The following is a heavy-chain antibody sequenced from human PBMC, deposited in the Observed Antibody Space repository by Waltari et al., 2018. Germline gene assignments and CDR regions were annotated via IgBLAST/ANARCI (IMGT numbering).Heavy chain of an antibody. CDR3: ARAPYDFWSTPWFDP. D-gene: IGHD3-3*01. Sequence: QLQLQESGSGLVKPSQTLSLTCAVSGGSISSGGYSWSWIRQPPGKGLEWIGYIYHSGSTYYNPSLKNRVTISVDRSKNQFSLKLSSVTAAGTAVYYCARAPYDFWSTPWFDPWGQGTLVTVSS. CDR1: GGSISSGGYS. V-gene: IGHV4-30-2*01. J-gene: IGHJ5*02. CDR2: IYHSGST.